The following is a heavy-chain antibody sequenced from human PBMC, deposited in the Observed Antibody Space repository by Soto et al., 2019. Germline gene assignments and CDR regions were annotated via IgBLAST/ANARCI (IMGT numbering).Heavy chain of an antibody. J-gene: IGHJ4*02. Sequence: GASVKVSCKASGYTFTSYAIHWVRQAPGQRLEWMGWINPGNGNTKYSQKFQGRVTITRDTSASTAYMELSSLRSEDTAVYYCARRNMRYCSGGNCYPDYWGQGILVTVSS. CDR3: ARRNMRYCSGGNCYPDY. V-gene: IGHV1-3*01. CDR1: GYTFTSYA. D-gene: IGHD2-15*01. CDR2: INPGNGNT.